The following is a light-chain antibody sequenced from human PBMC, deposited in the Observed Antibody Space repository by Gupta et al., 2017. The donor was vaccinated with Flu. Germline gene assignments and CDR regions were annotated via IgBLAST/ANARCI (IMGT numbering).Light chain of an antibody. CDR3: RQGLQTPVT. CDR2: LIS. CDR1: QSLLHSDGFNY. V-gene: IGKV2-28*01. Sequence: DIGMTQSPLSLAVTPGEPASISCRSSQSLLHSDGFNYLDWYLQKPGQSPQLLIYLISNRPSGVPDRFSGSGSGTDFALNISRVEAEDVGVYYCRQGLQTPVTFGGGTKVEIK. J-gene: IGKJ4*01.